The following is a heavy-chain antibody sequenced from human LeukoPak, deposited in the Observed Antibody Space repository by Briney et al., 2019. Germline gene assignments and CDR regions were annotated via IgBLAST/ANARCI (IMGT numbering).Heavy chain of an antibody. CDR1: GFTFSSYW. Sequence: GGSLRLSCAASGFTFSSYWMNWVRQAPGKGLEWVANIKEDGSEKYYVDSVKGRFTISRDNAKNTLYLQMDSLRAEDTAVYYCARQRFCDYWGQGTLVSVSS. J-gene: IGHJ4*02. D-gene: IGHD3-3*01. CDR3: ARQRFCDY. CDR2: IKEDGSEK. V-gene: IGHV3-7*01.